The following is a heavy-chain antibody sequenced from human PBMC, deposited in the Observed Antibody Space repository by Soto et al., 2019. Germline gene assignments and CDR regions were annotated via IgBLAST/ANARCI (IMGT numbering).Heavy chain of an antibody. CDR3: ARDDTTGLFDF. CDR1: GGSIGGSNYF. CDR2: IYSSGTT. J-gene: IGHJ4*02. D-gene: IGHD4-17*01. Sequence: SETLSLTCTVSGGSIGGSNYFWGWIRQSPGTGLEWLGTIYSSGTTYYSPSLKSRITMSLDTSKNQFSLNLGPVTAADTALYYCARDDTTGLFDFWGQGTLVTVSS. V-gene: IGHV4-39*02.